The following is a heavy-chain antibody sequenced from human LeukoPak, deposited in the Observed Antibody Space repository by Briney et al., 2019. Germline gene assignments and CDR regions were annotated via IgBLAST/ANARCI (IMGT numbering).Heavy chain of an antibody. Sequence: SETLSLTCTVSGGSISSSSYYWGWIRQPPGKGLEWIGSIYYSGSTYYNPSLKSRVTISVDTSKNQFSLKLSSVTAADTAVYYCARGVAVAPLGHGMDVWGQGTTVTVSS. D-gene: IGHD4-23*01. J-gene: IGHJ6*02. V-gene: IGHV4-39*07. CDR1: GGSISSSSYY. CDR2: IYYSGST. CDR3: ARGVAVAPLGHGMDV.